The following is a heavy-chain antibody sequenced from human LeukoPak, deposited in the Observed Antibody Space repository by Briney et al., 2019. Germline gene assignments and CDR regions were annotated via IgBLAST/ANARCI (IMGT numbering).Heavy chain of an antibody. CDR1: GYTFTGYY. CDR3: ARDEADAVLRFLEWPPGYMDV. V-gene: IGHV1-2*02. D-gene: IGHD3-3*01. J-gene: IGHJ6*03. CDR2: INPNSGGT. Sequence: ASVKVSCKASGYTFTGYYMHWVRQAPGQGLEWMGWINPNSGGTNYAQKFQGRVTMTRDTSISTAYMELSRLRSDDTAVYYCARDEADAVLRFLEWPPGYMDVWGKGTTVTVSS.